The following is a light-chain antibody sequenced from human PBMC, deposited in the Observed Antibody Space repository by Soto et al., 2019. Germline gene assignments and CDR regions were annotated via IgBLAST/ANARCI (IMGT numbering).Light chain of an antibody. CDR3: QQSYSTSWT. J-gene: IGKJ1*01. Sequence: DIQMTQSPSSLSASVGDRVTITCRASQSISSYLNWYQQKPGKAPKLLIYAASSLQSGVSSRFSGRGSGTDFTLTISSLQPEDFATYYCQQSYSTSWTFGQGTKVEIK. V-gene: IGKV1-39*01. CDR1: QSISSY. CDR2: AAS.